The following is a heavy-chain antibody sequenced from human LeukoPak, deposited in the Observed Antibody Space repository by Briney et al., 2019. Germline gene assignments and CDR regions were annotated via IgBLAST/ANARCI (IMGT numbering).Heavy chain of an antibody. CDR2: IYYSGST. CDR1: GGSISSYY. D-gene: IGHD6-13*01. CDR3: ARDPGYSSSWYSDYYYMDV. Sequence: PSETLSLTCTVSGGSISSYYWSWIRQPPGKGLEWIGYIYYSGSTNYNPSLKSRVTISVDTSRNQFSLKLSSVTAADTAVYYCARDPGYSSSWYSDYYYMDVWGKGTTVTVSS. V-gene: IGHV4-59*12. J-gene: IGHJ6*03.